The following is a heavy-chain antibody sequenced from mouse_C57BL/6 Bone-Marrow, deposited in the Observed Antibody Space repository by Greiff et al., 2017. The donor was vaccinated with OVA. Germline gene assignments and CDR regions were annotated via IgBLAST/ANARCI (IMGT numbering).Heavy chain of an antibody. CDR3: GRNDGSSSAWFAY. V-gene: IGHV1-59*01. D-gene: IGHD1-1*01. J-gene: IGHJ3*01. CDR2: IDPSDSYT. Sequence: QVQLQQPGAELVRPGTSVKLSCKASGYTFTSYWMHWVKQRPGQGLEWIGVIDPSDSYTNYNQKFKGKATLTVDTSSSTAYMQRSSLTSEDSAVYYCGRNDGSSSAWFAYWGQGTLVTVSA. CDR1: GYTFTSYW.